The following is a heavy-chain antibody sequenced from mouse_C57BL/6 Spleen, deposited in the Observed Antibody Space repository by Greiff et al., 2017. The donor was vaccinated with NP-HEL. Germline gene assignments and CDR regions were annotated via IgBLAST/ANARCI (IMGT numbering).Heavy chain of an antibody. J-gene: IGHJ1*03. Sequence: VQLQQSGAELVRPGSSVKLSCKASGYTFTSYWMHWVKQRPIQGLEWIGNIDPSDSETHYNQKFKDKATLTVDKSSSTAYMQLSSLTSEDSAVYYCAREGIYDAYHGYFDVWGTGTTVTVSS. CDR2: IDPSDSET. D-gene: IGHD2-3*01. CDR3: AREGIYDAYHGYFDV. V-gene: IGHV1-52*01. CDR1: GYTFTSYW.